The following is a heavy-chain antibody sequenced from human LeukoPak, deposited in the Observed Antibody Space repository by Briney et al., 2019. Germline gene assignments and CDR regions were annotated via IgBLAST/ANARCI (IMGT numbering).Heavy chain of an antibody. J-gene: IGHJ4*02. CDR3: ARVLYSGSGYYRSGFDY. V-gene: IGHV1-2*02. CDR1: GYTFTGYY. Sequence: ASVKVSCKASGYTFTGYYMHWVRQAPGQGLEWMGWINPNSGGTNYAQKFQGRVTMTRDTSISTAYMEPSRLRSDDTAVYYCARVLYSGSGYYRSGFDYWGQGTLVTVSS. D-gene: IGHD3-3*01. CDR2: INPNSGGT.